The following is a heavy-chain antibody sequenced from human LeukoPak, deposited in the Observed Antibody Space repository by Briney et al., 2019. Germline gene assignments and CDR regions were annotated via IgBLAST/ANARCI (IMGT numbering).Heavy chain of an antibody. V-gene: IGHV3-11*01. CDR2: ISSSGSTI. D-gene: IGHD2-2*01. J-gene: IGHJ4*02. Sequence: KPGGSLRLSCAASGFTFSDYYMSWIRQAPGKGLEWVSYISSSGSTIYYADSVKGRFTISRDNAKNSLYLQMNTLRAEDTAVYYCAKEKETGYCSTTSCYGGHWGQGTLVTVSS. CDR1: GFTFSDYY. CDR3: AKEKETGYCSTTSCYGGH.